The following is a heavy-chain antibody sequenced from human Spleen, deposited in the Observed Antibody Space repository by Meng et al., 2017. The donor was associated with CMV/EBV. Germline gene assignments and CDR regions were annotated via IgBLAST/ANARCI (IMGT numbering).Heavy chain of an antibody. V-gene: IGHV3-30*02. Sequence: GESLKISCAASGFTVSSYALHWVRQAPGKGLEWVAFIRYDGSNKYYADSVKGRFTISRDNSKNTLYLQMNSLRAEDTAVYYCAKDSLDKYCSSTSCYHYYYGMDVWGQGTTVTVSS. CDR3: AKDSLDKYCSSTSCYHYYYGMDV. J-gene: IGHJ6*02. CDR2: IRYDGSNK. CDR1: GFTVSSYA. D-gene: IGHD2-2*01.